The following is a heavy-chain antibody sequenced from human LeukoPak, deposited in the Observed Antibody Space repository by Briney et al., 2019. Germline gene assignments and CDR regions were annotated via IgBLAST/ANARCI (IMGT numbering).Heavy chain of an antibody. Sequence: SSETLSLTCTVSGGSISGYYWSWIRQPPGKGLELIGYIYYSGSTNYNPSLKSRVTISVDTSKNQFSLKLTSVTAADTAVYYCARHDRSGYYSLFDYWGQGTLVTVAS. CDR3: ARHDRSGYYSLFDY. CDR1: GGSISGYY. D-gene: IGHD3-22*01. CDR2: IYYSGST. J-gene: IGHJ4*02. V-gene: IGHV4-59*08.